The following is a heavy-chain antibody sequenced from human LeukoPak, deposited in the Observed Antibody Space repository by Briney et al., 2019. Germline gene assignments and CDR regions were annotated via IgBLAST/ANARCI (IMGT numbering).Heavy chain of an antibody. CDR3: AELGITMIGGV. J-gene: IGHJ6*04. CDR2: IKLDGSET. V-gene: IGHV3-7*01. D-gene: IGHD3-10*02. Sequence: GGSLRLSCAASGFTFSRYWMSWVRQAPGKGLEWVANIKLDGSETYYVDSVRGRFTIPRDNAKNSLYLQMNGLRAEDTAVYYCAELGITMIGGVWGKGTTVTISS. CDR1: GFTFSRYW.